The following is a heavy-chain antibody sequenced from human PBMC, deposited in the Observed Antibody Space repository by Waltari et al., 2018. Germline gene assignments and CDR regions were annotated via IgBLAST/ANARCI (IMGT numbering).Heavy chain of an antibody. V-gene: IGHV3-21*02. CDR1: GFTFSTYS. CDR3: ARVTMDGGNSDY. D-gene: IGHD3-3*01. J-gene: IGHJ4*02. CDR2: ISSSSTYK. Sequence: DVQLVESGGGLVKPGGSLRLSCAASGFTFSTYSMNWVRRAPGKGLEGVSSISSSSTYKYYADSVKGRFTISRDNGKKSLYLQMKSLRVEDTAVYYCARVTMDGGNSDYWGQGTLVTVSS.